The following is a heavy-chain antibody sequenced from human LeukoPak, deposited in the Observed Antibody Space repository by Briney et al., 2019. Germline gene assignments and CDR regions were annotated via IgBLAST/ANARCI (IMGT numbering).Heavy chain of an antibody. CDR2: IYYSGST. V-gene: IGHV4-59*01. D-gene: IGHD2-21*02. CDR3: ARSLAPGGDCCYFDY. J-gene: IGHJ4*02. Sequence: SETLSLTCTVSGGSISSYYWSWIRQPPGKGLEWIGYIYYSGSTNYNPSLKSRVTISVDTSKNQFSLKLSSVTAADTAVYYCARSLAPGGDCCYFDYWGQGTLVTVSS. CDR1: GGSISSYY.